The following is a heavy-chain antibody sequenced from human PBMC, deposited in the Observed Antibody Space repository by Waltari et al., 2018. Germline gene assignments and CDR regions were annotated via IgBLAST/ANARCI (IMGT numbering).Heavy chain of an antibody. J-gene: IGHJ3*02. CDR2: IYYSGST. V-gene: IGHV4-39*01. D-gene: IGHD2-2*02. Sequence: QLQLQESGPGLVKPSETLSLTCTVSGGPISSSSYYWGWVRQPPGKGLEWIGSIYYSGSTYYNPSIKSRVTISVDTSKNQFSLKLSSVTAADTAVYYCARLYCSSTSCYNGAFDIWGQGTMVTVSS. CDR1: GGPISSSSYY. CDR3: ARLYCSSTSCYNGAFDI.